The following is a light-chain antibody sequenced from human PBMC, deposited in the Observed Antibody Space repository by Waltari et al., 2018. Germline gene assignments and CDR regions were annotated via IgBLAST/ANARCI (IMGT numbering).Light chain of an antibody. Sequence: EIVLTQSPGTLSLSPGERATLSCRASQSVGRYLAGYQQKPGQAPRLLIYGASTRATGIPDRFSGSGSGTDFSLIISRLEPEDFAVYFCQKYEALPATFGQGTKVEIK. CDR2: GAS. CDR3: QKYEALPAT. V-gene: IGKV3-20*01. J-gene: IGKJ1*01. CDR1: QSVGRY.